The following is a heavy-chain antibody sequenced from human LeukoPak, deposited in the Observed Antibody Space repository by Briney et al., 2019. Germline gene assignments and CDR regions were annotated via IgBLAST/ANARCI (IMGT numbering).Heavy chain of an antibody. V-gene: IGHV3-74*01. CDR1: GFTFSSYW. CDR2: INSDGSST. D-gene: IGHD2-21*01. Sequence: GGSLRLSCAASGFTFSSYWMHWVRQAPGKGLVWVSRINSDGSSTSYADSVKGRFTISRDNAKNTLYLQMNSLRAEDTAVCYCARGSPFENSFYYYYYGMDVWGQGTTVTVSS. CDR3: ARGSPFENSFYYYYYGMDV. J-gene: IGHJ6*02.